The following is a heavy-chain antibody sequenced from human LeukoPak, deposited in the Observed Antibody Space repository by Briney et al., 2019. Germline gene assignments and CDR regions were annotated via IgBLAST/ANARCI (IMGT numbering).Heavy chain of an antibody. Sequence: SVKVSCKASGGTFSSYAISWVRQAPGQGLEWMGGIIPIFGTANYAQKFQGRVTITADESTSTAYMELSSLRSEDTAVYYCARDWGYFDWLLDYWGQGTLVTVSS. CDR1: GGTFSSYA. J-gene: IGHJ4*02. CDR3: ARDWGYFDWLLDY. CDR2: IIPIFGTA. V-gene: IGHV1-69*01. D-gene: IGHD3-9*01.